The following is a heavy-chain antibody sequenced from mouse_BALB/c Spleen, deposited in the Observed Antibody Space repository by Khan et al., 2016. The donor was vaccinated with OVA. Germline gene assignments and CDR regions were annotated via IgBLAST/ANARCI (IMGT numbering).Heavy chain of an antibody. CDR3: VRFGYGNYWFAY. CDR2: IDPENGDT. Sequence: IQLVQSGAELVRPGALVKLSCKASGFNIKDYYMNWVKQRPEQGLEWIGWIDPENGDTIYDPKFQGKASITADTSSNTAYLHLSSLTSEDTAVYYCVRFGYGNYWFAYWGQGTLVTVSA. D-gene: IGHD2-10*02. V-gene: IGHV14-1*02. CDR1: GFNIKDYY. J-gene: IGHJ3*01.